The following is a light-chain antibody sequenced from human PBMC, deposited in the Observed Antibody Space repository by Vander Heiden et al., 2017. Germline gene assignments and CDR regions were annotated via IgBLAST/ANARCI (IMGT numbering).Light chain of an antibody. Sequence: DIQMTQSPSSLSASVGDRVTITCRASQSISSYLNWYQQKPGKAPKLLIYAASSLQSGVPSRFSGSGSGTDFTLTISSLPPEDFATYYGQQSYSTPRYTFGQGTKLEIK. CDR2: AAS. V-gene: IGKV1-39*01. CDR3: QQSYSTPRYT. CDR1: QSISSY. J-gene: IGKJ2*01.